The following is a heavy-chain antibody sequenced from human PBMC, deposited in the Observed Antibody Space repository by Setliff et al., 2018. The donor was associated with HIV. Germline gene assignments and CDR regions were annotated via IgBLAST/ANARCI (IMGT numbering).Heavy chain of an antibody. CDR3: AREIQNCGGNHYYCYMDV. Sequence: GGSLRLSCAASGSIFGTYDMHWVRQVAGKGLEWVSAMGLLGDTYYADSVKGRFTISREDAKNSLYLQMNSLRAGDTAVYYCAREIQNCGGNHYYCYMDVWGKGTTVTVSS. CDR2: MGLLGDT. V-gene: IGHV3-13*01. J-gene: IGHJ6*03. D-gene: IGHD2-15*01. CDR1: GSIFGTYD.